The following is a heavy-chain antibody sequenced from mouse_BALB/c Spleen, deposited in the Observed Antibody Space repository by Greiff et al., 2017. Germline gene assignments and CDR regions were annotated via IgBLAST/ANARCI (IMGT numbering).Heavy chain of an antibody. Sequence: EVKLMESGPGLVKPSQSLSLTCTVTGYSITSDYAWNWIRQFPGNKLEWMGYISYSGSTSYNPSLKSRISITRDTSKNQFFLQLNSVTTEDTATYYCARTPLLRLQVDYWGQGTSVTVSS. D-gene: IGHD1-2*01. CDR3: ARTPLLRLQVDY. CDR1: GYSITSDYA. V-gene: IGHV3-2*02. J-gene: IGHJ4*01. CDR2: ISYSGST.